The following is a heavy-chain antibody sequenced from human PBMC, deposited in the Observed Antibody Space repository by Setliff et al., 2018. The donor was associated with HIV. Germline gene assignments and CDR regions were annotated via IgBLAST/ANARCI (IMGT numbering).Heavy chain of an antibody. D-gene: IGHD5-18*01. Sequence: SETLSLTCAVSDYSISSGYYWGWIRQPPGKGLEWIGGIYTSGSTNYNPSLKSRVTISVDTSKNQFSLKLSSVTAADTAVYYCARTLRAAAMGYFDYWGQGTLGTVS. CDR3: ARTLRAAAMGYFDY. CDR2: IYTSGST. CDR1: DYSISSGYY. J-gene: IGHJ4*02. V-gene: IGHV4-38-2*01.